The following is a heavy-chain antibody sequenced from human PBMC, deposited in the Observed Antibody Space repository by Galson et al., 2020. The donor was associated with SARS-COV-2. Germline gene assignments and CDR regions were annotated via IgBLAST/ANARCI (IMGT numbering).Heavy chain of an antibody. D-gene: IGHD6-13*01. Sequence: GESLKISCAASGFSFSSYGMHWVRQAPGKGLEWVARIWYDGGNKYYADSVKGRFSISRDNSKNTLYLQMSSLRAEDTAVYYCARDYSSSQYYFDYWGQGTLVTVSS. CDR2: IWYDGGNK. V-gene: IGHV3-33*01. CDR1: GFSFSSYG. J-gene: IGHJ4*02. CDR3: ARDYSSSQYYFDY.